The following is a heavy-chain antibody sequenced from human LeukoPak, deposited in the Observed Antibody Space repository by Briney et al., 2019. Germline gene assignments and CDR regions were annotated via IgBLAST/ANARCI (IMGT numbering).Heavy chain of an antibody. CDR3: ARGRGSGHKENWFDP. Sequence: ASVKLSCTASGYTFTTYDINWVRQATGQGLGLMGWMNPNSGNTGYAQKFQGRVTMTRNTSISTAYMELSSLRSEDPAVYYCARGRGSGHKENWFDPWGQGTLVTVSS. D-gene: IGHD6-19*01. J-gene: IGHJ5*02. CDR2: MNPNSGNT. V-gene: IGHV1-8*01. CDR1: GYTFTTYD.